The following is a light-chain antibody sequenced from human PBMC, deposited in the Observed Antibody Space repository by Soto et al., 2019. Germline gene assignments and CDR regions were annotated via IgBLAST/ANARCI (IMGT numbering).Light chain of an antibody. CDR1: SSNIGSNI. J-gene: IGLJ2*01. Sequence: QPVLSQPPSASGTPGQRVTISCSGRSSNIGSNIVNWYQQLPGTAPKLLIYSSDQRPSGVPDRFSGSKSGTSASLAISGLQSEDEADYYCSAWDASLNAVLFGGGTKLNVL. V-gene: IGLV1-44*01. CDR3: SAWDASLNAVL. CDR2: SSD.